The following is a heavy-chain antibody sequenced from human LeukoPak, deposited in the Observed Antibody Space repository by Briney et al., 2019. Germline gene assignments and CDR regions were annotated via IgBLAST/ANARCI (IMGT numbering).Heavy chain of an antibody. V-gene: IGHV3-23*01. D-gene: IGHD2-15*01. J-gene: IGHJ4*02. CDR2: ISGSGGST. Sequence: PGRSLRLPCAASGFTFSSYAMSWVRQAPGKGREWVSAISGSGGSTYYAGSVKGRFTISRDNSKNTLYLQMNSLRAEDTAVYYCAKGGYCSGGSCYSDLDYWGQGTLVTVSS. CDR1: GFTFSSYA. CDR3: AKGGYCSGGSCYSDLDY.